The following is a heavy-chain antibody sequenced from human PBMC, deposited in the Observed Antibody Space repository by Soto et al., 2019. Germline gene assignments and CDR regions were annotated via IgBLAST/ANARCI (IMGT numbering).Heavy chain of an antibody. CDR3: ARESEDLTSNFDY. J-gene: IGHJ4*02. CDR1: GFTFTRYS. V-gene: IGHV3-21*06. Sequence: GGSLRLSCAASGFTFTRYSMNWVRQAPGKGLEWVSSISSTTNYIYYGDSMKGRFTISRDNAKNSLYLEMNSLKAEDTAVYYCARESEDLTSNFDYWGQGTLVTVSS. CDR2: ISSTTNYI.